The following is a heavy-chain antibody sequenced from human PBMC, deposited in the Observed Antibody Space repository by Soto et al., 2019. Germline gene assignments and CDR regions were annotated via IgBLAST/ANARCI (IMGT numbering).Heavy chain of an antibody. J-gene: IGHJ4*02. Sequence: EVQLVESGGGLVKPGGSLRLSCAASGFSFASVYMNWVRQAPGQGLEWVGRIRTQPAGDKADYAASVKGRFTISRDLSAHTLYLQVNTLKTEYTAVYNSSTGYYDITRPFDYGGQATLVSVSS. CDR2: IRTQPAGDKA. CDR1: GFSFASVY. CDR3: STGYYDITRPFDY. D-gene: IGHD3-9*01. V-gene: IGHV3-15*07.